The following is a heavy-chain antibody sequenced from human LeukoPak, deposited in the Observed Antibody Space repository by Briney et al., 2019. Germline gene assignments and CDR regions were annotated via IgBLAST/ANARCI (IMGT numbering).Heavy chain of an antibody. Sequence: SETLSLTCTVSGGSISSSSYYWGWIRQPPGKGLEWIGSIYYSGSTYYNPSLKSRVTISVDTSKNQFSLKLSSVTAADTAVYYCAGSGNGDVDYWGQGTLVTVSS. V-gene: IGHV4-39*01. CDR3: AGSGNGDVDY. CDR1: GGSISSSSYY. CDR2: IYYSGST. J-gene: IGHJ4*02. D-gene: IGHD4-23*01.